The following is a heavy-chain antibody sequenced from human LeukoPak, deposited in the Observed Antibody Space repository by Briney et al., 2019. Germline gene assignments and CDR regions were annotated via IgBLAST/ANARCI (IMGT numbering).Heavy chain of an antibody. J-gene: IGHJ4*02. CDR3: ARLEVGATKGQPRSVGY. CDR1: GGTFSSYA. Sequence: ASVKVSCKASGGTFSSYAISWVRQAPGQGLEWMGGIIPIFGTANYAQKFQGRVTITADKSTSTAYMELSSLRSEDTAVYYCARLEVGATKGQPRSVGYWGQGTLVTVSS. V-gene: IGHV1-69*06. CDR2: IIPIFGTA. D-gene: IGHD1-26*01.